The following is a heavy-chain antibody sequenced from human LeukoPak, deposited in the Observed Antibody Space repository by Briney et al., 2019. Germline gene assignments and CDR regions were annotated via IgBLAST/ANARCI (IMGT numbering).Heavy chain of an antibody. CDR3: AYIYDSSGRLDY. CDR2: ISGSGGST. Sequence: GGSLRLSCAASGFTFSSYGMSWVRQAPGKGLEWVSGISGSGGSTYYADSVKGRFTISRDNSKNTLYLQMNSLRAEDTAVYYCAYIYDSSGRLDYWGQGTLVTVSS. D-gene: IGHD3-22*01. V-gene: IGHV3-23*01. CDR1: GFTFSSYG. J-gene: IGHJ4*02.